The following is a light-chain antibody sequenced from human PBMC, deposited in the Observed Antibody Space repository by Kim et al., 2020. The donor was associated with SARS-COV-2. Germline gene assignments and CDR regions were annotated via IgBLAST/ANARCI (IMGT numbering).Light chain of an antibody. Sequence: EIVLTQSTGTLSLSPGERATLSCRASQSVSSSYLAWYQQKPGQAPRLLIYGASSRATCIPDRFSGSGSGTDFTLTISRLEPEDFAVYYCQQYGSSPLYTFGQGTKLEI. V-gene: IGKV3-20*01. CDR1: QSVSSSY. CDR2: GAS. J-gene: IGKJ2*01. CDR3: QQYGSSPLYT.